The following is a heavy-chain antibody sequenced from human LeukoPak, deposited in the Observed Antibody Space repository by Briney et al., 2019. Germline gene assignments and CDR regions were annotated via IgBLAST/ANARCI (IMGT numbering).Heavy chain of an antibody. Sequence: GGSLRLSCAASGFTFSSYSMNWVRQAPGKGLEWVSSISSSSSYIYYADSVKGRFTISRDNAKNSLYLQMNSPRAEDTAVYYCARDLSNDYGDYGGGVWGQGTLVTVSS. J-gene: IGHJ4*02. D-gene: IGHD4-17*01. CDR2: ISSSSSYI. V-gene: IGHV3-21*01. CDR3: ARDLSNDYGDYGGGV. CDR1: GFTFSSYS.